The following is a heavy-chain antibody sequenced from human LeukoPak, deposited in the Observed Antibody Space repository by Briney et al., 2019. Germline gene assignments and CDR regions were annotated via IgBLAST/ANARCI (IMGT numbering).Heavy chain of an antibody. Sequence: SETLSLTCAVYGGSFSGYYWSWIRQPPGKGLEWIGYIYHSGSTYYNPSLKSRVTISVDRSKNQFSLKLSSVTAADTAVYYCARGGLLWFGELPFDYWGQGTLVTVSS. V-gene: IGHV4-34*01. J-gene: IGHJ4*02. CDR2: IYHSGST. D-gene: IGHD3-10*01. CDR1: GGSFSGYY. CDR3: ARGGLLWFGELPFDY.